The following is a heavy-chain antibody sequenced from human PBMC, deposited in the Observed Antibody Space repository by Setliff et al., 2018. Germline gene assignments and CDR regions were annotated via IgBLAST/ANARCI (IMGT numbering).Heavy chain of an antibody. CDR1: GDSISDAS. CDR3: VREGYSEYFQD. D-gene: IGHD1-1*01. J-gene: IGHJ1*01. V-gene: IGHV4-59*01. CDR2: ISYSGIT. Sequence: RASETLSLTCTVSGDSISDASIMAWIRQPPGKGLEWIGFISYSGITTYNVSLKSRVSISVDTSKNQLSLTLSSVTAADTAVYYCVREGYSEYFQDWGRGTLVTV.